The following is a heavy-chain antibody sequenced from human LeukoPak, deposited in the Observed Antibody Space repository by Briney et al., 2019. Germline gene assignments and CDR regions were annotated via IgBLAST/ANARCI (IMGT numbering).Heavy chain of an antibody. Sequence: WETLSLTCIVSGGSISSSTYYWGWIRQPPGKGLEWIGHVYYSGSTYYNLSLKTRVTISADTSKSQFSLKLSSVTAADTAVYYCARWADYGDQGSYFDYWGQGTLVTVSS. CDR3: ARWADYGDQGSYFDY. V-gene: IGHV4-39*01. J-gene: IGHJ4*02. D-gene: IGHD4-17*01. CDR2: VYYSGST. CDR1: GGSISSSTYY.